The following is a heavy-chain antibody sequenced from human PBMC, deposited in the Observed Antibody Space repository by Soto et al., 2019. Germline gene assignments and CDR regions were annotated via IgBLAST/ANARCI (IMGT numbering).Heavy chain of an antibody. CDR1: GYTFTSYY. D-gene: IGHD2-2*01. J-gene: IGHJ6*02. CDR3: ARDQIVVVPAAGYYYYYGMDV. Sequence: AASVKVSCKASGYTFTSYYMHWVRQAPGQGLEWMGIINPSGGSTSYAQKFQGRVTMTRDTSTSTVYMELSSLRSEDTAVYYCARDQIVVVPAAGYYYYYGMDVWGQGTTVTVSS. CDR2: INPSGGST. V-gene: IGHV1-46*01.